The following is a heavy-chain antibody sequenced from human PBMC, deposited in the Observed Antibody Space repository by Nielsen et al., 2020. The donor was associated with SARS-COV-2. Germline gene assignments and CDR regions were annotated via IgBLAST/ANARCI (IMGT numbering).Heavy chain of an antibody. CDR2: ITNDERGT. V-gene: IGHV3-74*01. J-gene: IGHJ4*02. CDR3: AREDRTNWYGVDY. D-gene: IGHD6-13*01. Sequence: GGSLRLSCAASGFTFSSFHMHWVRQAPGKGLVWVSRITNDERGTTYADSVKGRFTISRDNSENTVSLQMDSLRSEDTAVYYCAREDRTNWYGVDYWGQGTLVTVSS. CDR1: GFTFSSFH.